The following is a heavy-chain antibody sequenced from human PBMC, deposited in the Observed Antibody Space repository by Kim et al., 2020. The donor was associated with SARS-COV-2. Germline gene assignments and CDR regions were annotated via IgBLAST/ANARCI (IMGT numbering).Heavy chain of an antibody. J-gene: IGHJ4*02. CDR2: ISYSGNT. D-gene: IGHD6-19*01. V-gene: IGHV4-59*08. CDR3: ARRDIRVAGTPFDK. Sequence: SETLSLTCTVSGGSISSYYWNWIRQPPGKGLEWIAYISYSGNTNYNPSLQSRVTISVDTSKNQFSLKLSSVTAADTAVYYCARRDIRVAGTPFDKWGQGTLVTVSS. CDR1: GGSISSYY.